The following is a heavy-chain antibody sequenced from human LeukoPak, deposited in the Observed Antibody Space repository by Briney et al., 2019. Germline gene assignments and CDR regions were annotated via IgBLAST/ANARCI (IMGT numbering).Heavy chain of an antibody. Sequence: PGGSLRLSCAASGFTFSNAWMSWVRRAPGKGLEWVGRIKSKTDGGTTDYAAPVKGRFTISRDDSKNTLYLQMNSLKTEDTAVYYCTTDPTSAAEYYYYMDVWGKGTTVTVSS. CDR2: IKSKTDGGTT. V-gene: IGHV3-15*01. J-gene: IGHJ6*03. D-gene: IGHD6-13*01. CDR3: TTDPTSAAEYYYYMDV. CDR1: GFTFSNAW.